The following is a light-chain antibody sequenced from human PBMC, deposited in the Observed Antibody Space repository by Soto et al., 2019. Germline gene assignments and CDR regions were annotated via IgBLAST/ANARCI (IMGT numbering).Light chain of an antibody. CDR2: EVS. CDR3: SSYGGSNIVV. V-gene: IGLV2-8*01. CDR1: SSDVGGYNC. J-gene: IGLJ2*01. Sequence: QSALTQPPSASGSPGQSVTISCTGTSSDVGGYNCVSWYQQHPGKAPKLMIYEVSERPSGVPDRFSGSKSGNTASLTVSGLQAEDEADYCCSSYGGSNIVVCGRGTPVTVL.